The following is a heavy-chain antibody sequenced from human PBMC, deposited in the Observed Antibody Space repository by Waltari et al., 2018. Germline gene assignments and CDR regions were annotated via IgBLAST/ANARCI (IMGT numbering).Heavy chain of an antibody. D-gene: IGHD3-22*01. J-gene: IGHJ6*02. CDR2: IYSGGST. V-gene: IGHV3-53*01. CDR1: GFTVSSNY. CDR3: ARVGSSGYYYYYGMDV. Sequence: EVQLVESGGGLIQPGGSLRLSCAASGFTVSSNYMSWVRQAPGKGLEWVSVIYSGGSTYYADSVKGRLTISRDNSKNTLYLQMNSLRAEDTAVYYCARVGSSGYYYYYGMDVWGQGTTVTVSS.